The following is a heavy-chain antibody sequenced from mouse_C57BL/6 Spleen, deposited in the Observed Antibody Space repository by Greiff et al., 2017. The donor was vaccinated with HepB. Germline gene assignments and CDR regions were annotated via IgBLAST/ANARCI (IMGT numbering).Heavy chain of an antibody. Sequence: QVQLQQSGPELVKPGASVKISCKASGYAFSSSWMNWVKQRPGKGLEWIGRIYPGDGDTNYNGKFKGKATLTADKSSSTAYMQLSSLTSEDSAVYFCARSGDGYYVFDCWGQGTTLTVSS. J-gene: IGHJ2*01. V-gene: IGHV1-82*01. D-gene: IGHD2-3*01. CDR2: IYPGDGDT. CDR3: ARSGDGYYVFDC. CDR1: GYAFSSSW.